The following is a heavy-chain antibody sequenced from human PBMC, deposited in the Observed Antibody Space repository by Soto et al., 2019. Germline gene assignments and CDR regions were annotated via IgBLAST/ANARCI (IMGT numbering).Heavy chain of an antibody. V-gene: IGHV4-30-4*01. J-gene: IGHJ3*02. CDR1: GGSISSGDYY. CDR3: AREGTMIVGAFDI. CDR2: IYYSGST. D-gene: IGHD3-22*01. Sequence: QVQLQESGPGLVKPSQTLSLTCTVSGGSISSGDYYWSWIRQPPGKGLEWIGYIYYSGSTYYNSSLKSRVTISVDTSKNQFSLKLSSVTAADTAVYYCAREGTMIVGAFDIWGQGTMVTVSS.